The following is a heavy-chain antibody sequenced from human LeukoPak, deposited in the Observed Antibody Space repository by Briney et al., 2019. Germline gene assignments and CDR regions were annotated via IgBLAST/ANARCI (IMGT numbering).Heavy chain of an antibody. Sequence: GGSLRLSCEASGFTFSAYAMTWVRQAPGKGLEWVSSIGSDNKPHYSESVKGRFAISRDNSKNTLFLQLHNLRVEDTALYYCARDLHYYVERDVWGKGTTVTVSS. D-gene: IGHD3-10*02. CDR3: ARDLHYYVERDV. V-gene: IGHV3-23*01. CDR1: GFTFSAYA. J-gene: IGHJ6*04. CDR2: IGSDNKP.